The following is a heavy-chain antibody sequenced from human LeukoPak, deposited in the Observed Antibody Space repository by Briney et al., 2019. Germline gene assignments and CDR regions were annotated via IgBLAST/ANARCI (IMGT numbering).Heavy chain of an antibody. CDR3: ARTTIFRVVTTYDAFDI. Sequence: GASVKVSCKASGYTFTSYDINWVRQATGQGLEWMGWMNPNSGNTGYAQKFQGRVTITRNTSISTAYMELSSLRSEDTAVYYCARTTIFRVVTTYDAFDIWGQGTMVTVSS. D-gene: IGHD3-3*01. V-gene: IGHV1-8*03. J-gene: IGHJ3*02. CDR1: GYTFTSYD. CDR2: MNPNSGNT.